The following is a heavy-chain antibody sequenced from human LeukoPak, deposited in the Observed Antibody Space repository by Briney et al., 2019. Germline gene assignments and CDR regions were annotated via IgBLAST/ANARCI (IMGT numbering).Heavy chain of an antibody. CDR1: GFTFSNAW. CDR3: AKDESTTVTNPFDY. J-gene: IGHJ4*02. D-gene: IGHD4-17*01. CDR2: IKSKTDGGTT. V-gene: IGHV3-15*01. Sequence: GGSLRLSCAASGFTFSNAWMSWVRQAPGKGLEWVGRIKSKTDGGTTDYAAPVKGRFTISRDDSKNTLYLQMNSLRAEDTAVYYCAKDESTTVTNPFDYWGQGTLVTVSS.